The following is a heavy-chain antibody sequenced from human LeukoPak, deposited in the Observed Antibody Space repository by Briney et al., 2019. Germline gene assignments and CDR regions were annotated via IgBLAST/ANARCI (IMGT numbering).Heavy chain of an antibody. CDR1: GFTFSSYW. D-gene: IGHD3-3*01. CDR3: ARDFAPHDAFDI. Sequence: GGSLRLSCAASGFTFSSYWMHWVRQAPGKGLVCVSRINSDGSSTSYADSVKGRFTISRDNAKNTLYLQMNSLRAEDTAVYYCARDFAPHDAFDIRGQGTMVTVSS. CDR2: INSDGSST. J-gene: IGHJ3*02. V-gene: IGHV3-74*01.